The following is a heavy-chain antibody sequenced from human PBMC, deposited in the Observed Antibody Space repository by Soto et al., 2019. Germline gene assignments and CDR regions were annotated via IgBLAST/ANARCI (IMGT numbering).Heavy chain of an antibody. CDR1: GFTFSSYG. D-gene: IGHD1-26*01. J-gene: IGHJ1*01. CDR2: ISYDGSNK. V-gene: IGHV3-30*18. Sequence: ESGGGVVQPGRSLRLSCAASGFTFSSYGMHWVRQAPGKGLEWVAVISYDGSNKYYADSVKGRFTISSDNSKNTLYLQMNSLRAEDTAVYYCAKDPIVGATSEGFFQHWGQGTLVPVSS. CDR3: AKDPIVGATSEGFFQH.